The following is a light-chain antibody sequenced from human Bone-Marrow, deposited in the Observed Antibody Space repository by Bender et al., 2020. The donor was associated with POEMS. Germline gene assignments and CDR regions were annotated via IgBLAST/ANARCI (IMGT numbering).Light chain of an antibody. V-gene: IGLV1-44*01. J-gene: IGLJ3*02. CDR1: SSNIGAHA. Sequence: QSVLTQPPSASGTPGQRVTISCSGGSSNIGAHAVNWYQHLPGKAPKFLSYSSHRRPSEVPDRFSGYRSGTSASLAINGLQSEDEAVYYCDVWEISLNDWVFGGGTKLTVL. CDR3: DVWEISLNDWV. CDR2: SSH.